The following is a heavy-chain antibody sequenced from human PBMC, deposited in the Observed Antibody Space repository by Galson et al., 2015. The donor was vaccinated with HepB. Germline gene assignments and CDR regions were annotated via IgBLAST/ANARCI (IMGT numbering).Heavy chain of an antibody. CDR3: ARARELEGGDAFDI. D-gene: IGHD1-26*01. J-gene: IGHJ3*02. CDR1: GYTFTSYG. V-gene: IGHV1-18*01. Sequence: SEKVSCKASGYTFTSYGISWVRQAPGQGLEWMGWISAYNGNTNYAQKLQGRVTMTTDTSTSTAYMELRSLRSDDTAVYYCARARELEGGDAFDIWGQGTMVTVSS. CDR2: ISAYNGNT.